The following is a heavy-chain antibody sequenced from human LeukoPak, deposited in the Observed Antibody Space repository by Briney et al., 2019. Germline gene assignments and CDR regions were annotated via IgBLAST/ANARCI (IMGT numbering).Heavy chain of an antibody. Sequence: PGGSLRLSCAASGFTVSSNYMSWVRQAPGKGLEWVSVIYSGGGTYYADSVKGRFTISRDISKNTVYLQMNSLRAEDTAVYYCAMGYGSGSFYNPFDYWGQGTLVTVSS. CDR1: GFTVSSNY. V-gene: IGHV3-53*01. CDR3: AMGYGSGSFYNPFDY. D-gene: IGHD3-10*01. J-gene: IGHJ4*02. CDR2: IYSGGGT.